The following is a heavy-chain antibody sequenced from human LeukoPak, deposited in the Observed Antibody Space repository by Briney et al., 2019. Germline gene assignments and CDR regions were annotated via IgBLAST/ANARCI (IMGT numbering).Heavy chain of an antibody. D-gene: IGHD4-17*01. V-gene: IGHV6-1*01. CDR2: TYYRSKWYN. J-gene: IGHJ6*03. CDR1: GDSGSSNSAA. CDR3: ARGRGGYGDYYYYYMDV. Sequence: SHTLSLTCAISGDSGSSNSAAWNWIRQSPSRGLEWLGRTYYRSKWYNDYAVSVKGRITINPDTSKNQFSLQLNSVTPEDTAVYYCARGRGGYGDYYYYYMDVGGKGTTVTVSS.